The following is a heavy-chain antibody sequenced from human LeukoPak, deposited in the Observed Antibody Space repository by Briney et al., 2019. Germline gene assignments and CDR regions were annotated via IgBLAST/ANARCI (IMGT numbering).Heavy chain of an antibody. CDR3: AKLARDSGYQSDS. Sequence: GGSLRLSCAASGFTFSSYAMSWVRQAPGTGLEWVSTISGSGDNTYYADSVTGRFTISRDNSKNTLYLQMNSLRAEDTAVYYCAKLARDSGYQSDSWGQGTLVTVSS. V-gene: IGHV3-23*01. CDR2: ISGSGDNT. J-gene: IGHJ4*02. D-gene: IGHD3-9*01. CDR1: GFTFSSYA.